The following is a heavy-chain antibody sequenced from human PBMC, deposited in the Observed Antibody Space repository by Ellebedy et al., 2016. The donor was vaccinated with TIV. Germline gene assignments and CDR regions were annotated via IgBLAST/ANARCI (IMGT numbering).Heavy chain of an antibody. CDR2: ISYDGSNK. Sequence: GESLKISCAASGFTFSSYGMHWVRQAPGKGLEWVAVISYDGSNKYYADSVKGRFTISRDNSKNTLYLQMNSLRAEDTAVYYCAKGGDQYYYYGMDVWGQGTTVTVSS. CDR3: AKGGDQYYYYGMDV. J-gene: IGHJ6*02. V-gene: IGHV3-30*18. CDR1: GFTFSSYG. D-gene: IGHD7-27*01.